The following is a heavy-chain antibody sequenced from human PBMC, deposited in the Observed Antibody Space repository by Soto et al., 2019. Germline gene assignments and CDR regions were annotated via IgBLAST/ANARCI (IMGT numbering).Heavy chain of an antibody. V-gene: IGHV1-69*08. CDR1: GGTFSSYT. Sequence: QVQLVQSGAEVKKPGSSVKVSCKASGGTFSSYTISWVRQAPGQGLEWMGRIIPILGIANYAQKFQGRVTITADKSTSTAYMELSSLRSEDTAVYYCARDHRLLWFGELLGWFDPWGQGTLVTVSS. CDR2: IIPILGIA. J-gene: IGHJ5*02. CDR3: ARDHRLLWFGELLGWFDP. D-gene: IGHD3-10*01.